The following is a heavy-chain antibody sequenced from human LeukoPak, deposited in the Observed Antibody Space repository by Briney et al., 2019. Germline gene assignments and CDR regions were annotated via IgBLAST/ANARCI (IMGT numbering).Heavy chain of an antibody. J-gene: IGHJ4*02. Sequence: ASVKVSCKASGYTFTSHDINWVRQATGQGLEWMGWMNPHSGNTGYAQKFQGRVTMTRDTSITTAYMELSNLKSEDTAVYYCARRLAVPGPLPDYWGQGTLVTVSS. CDR3: ARRLAVPGPLPDY. CDR1: GYTFTSHD. V-gene: IGHV1-8*01. D-gene: IGHD6-19*01. CDR2: MNPHSGNT.